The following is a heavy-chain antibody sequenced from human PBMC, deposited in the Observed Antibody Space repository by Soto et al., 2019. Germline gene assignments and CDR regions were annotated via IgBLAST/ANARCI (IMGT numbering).Heavy chain of an antibody. CDR2: ISASGGAT. V-gene: IGHV3-23*01. Sequence: PGGSLSLSRAGSGFPFSNYAMSWVRQAPGKGLEWVSGISASGGATYYADSVKGRFTISRDNSKCTRSLQMNSQRDKDTDVYYCAKDPYGDYVGGFELRGQGTTVTVSS. J-gene: IGHJ6*02. CDR3: AKDPYGDYVGGFEL. D-gene: IGHD4-17*01. CDR1: GFPFSNYA.